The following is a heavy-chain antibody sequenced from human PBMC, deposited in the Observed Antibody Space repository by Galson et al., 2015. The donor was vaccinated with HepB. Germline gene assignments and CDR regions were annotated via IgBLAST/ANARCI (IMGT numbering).Heavy chain of an antibody. CDR3: ARHGSGSLNWFDP. J-gene: IGHJ5*02. D-gene: IGHD3-10*01. CDR1: GFTFSDYY. Sequence: SLRLSCAASGFTFSDYYMSWIRQAPGKGLEWVSYISSSSSYTNYADSVEGRFTISRDNAKNSLYLQMNSLRAEDTAVYYCARHGSGSLNWFDPWGQGTLVTVSS. V-gene: IGHV3-11*03. CDR2: ISSSSSYT.